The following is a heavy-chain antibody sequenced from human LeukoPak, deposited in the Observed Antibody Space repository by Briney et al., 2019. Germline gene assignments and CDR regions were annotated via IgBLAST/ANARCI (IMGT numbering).Heavy chain of an antibody. CDR1: GFTFSSND. D-gene: IGHD1-26*01. V-gene: IGHV3-30*18. CDR2: ISYYGSTK. Sequence: GGSLRLSCAASGFTFSSNDMHWVRQAPGKGLEWVAVISYYGSTKYYADSLKDRFTISRDNSKNPLYLQMNSLRAEATAVYYCAKDRWELLSEGYYFDYWGQGTLVTVSS. CDR3: AKDRWELLSEGYYFDY. J-gene: IGHJ4*02.